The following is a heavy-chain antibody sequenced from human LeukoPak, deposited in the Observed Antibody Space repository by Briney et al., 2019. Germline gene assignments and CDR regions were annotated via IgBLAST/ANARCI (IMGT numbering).Heavy chain of an antibody. D-gene: IGHD2-2*01. CDR2: IIPIFGTA. J-gene: IGHJ5*02. V-gene: IGHV1-69*05. Sequence: SVKVSCKASGGTFSSYAISWVRQAPGQGLEWMGGIIPIFGTANYAQKFQGRVTITTGESTSTAYMELSSLRSEDTAVYYCARDGTRSTWFDPWGQGTLVTVSS. CDR3: ARDGTRSTWFDP. CDR1: GGTFSSYA.